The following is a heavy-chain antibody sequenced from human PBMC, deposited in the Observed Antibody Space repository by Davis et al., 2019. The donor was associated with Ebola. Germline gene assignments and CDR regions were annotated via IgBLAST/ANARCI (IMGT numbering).Heavy chain of an antibody. CDR2: IDPSDSYT. J-gene: IGHJ5*02. V-gene: IGHV5-10-1*01. CDR1: GYSFTSYW. Sequence: GESLKISCKGSGYSFTSYWISWVRQMPGKGLEWMGRIDPSDSYTNYSPSFQGHVTISPDKSISTAYLQWSSLKASDTAMYYCATSLRGYDFWSGYGASGWFDPWGQGTLVTVSS. D-gene: IGHD3-3*01. CDR3: ATSLRGYDFWSGYGASGWFDP.